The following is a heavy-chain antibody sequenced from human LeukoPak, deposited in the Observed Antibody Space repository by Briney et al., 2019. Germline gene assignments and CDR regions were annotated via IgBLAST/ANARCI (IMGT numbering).Heavy chain of an antibody. CDR2: IDWDDDK. V-gene: IGHV2-70*11. CDR1: GFSLSTSKMC. Sequence: SGPTLVNPTQTLTLTCTFSGFSLSTSKMCVNWIRQPPGKALEWLARIDWDDDKYYSKSLKTRLTISKDTSKNQVVLTMTNMDPVDTATYYCVRGRERTTMLRGVTPYYYYYMDVWGKGTTVTISS. D-gene: IGHD3-10*01. J-gene: IGHJ6*03. CDR3: VRGRERTTMLRGVTPYYYYYMDV.